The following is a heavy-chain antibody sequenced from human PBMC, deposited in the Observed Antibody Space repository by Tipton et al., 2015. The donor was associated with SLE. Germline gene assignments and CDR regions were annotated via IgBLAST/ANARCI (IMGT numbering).Heavy chain of an antibody. CDR3: ARYGIRSGKDI. CDR2: INHSGST. J-gene: IGHJ3*02. Sequence: TLSLTCAVYGGSFSGYYWSWIRQPPGKGLEWIGEINHSGSTNYDPSLKSRVTISLNTSKNQFSLKLSSVTAADTAVYYCARYGIRSGKDIWGQGTMVTVSS. D-gene: IGHD3-3*01. CDR1: GGSFSGYY. V-gene: IGHV4-34*01.